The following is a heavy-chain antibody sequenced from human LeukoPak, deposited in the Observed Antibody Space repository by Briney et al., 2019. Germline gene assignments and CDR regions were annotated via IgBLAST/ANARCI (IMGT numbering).Heavy chain of an antibody. CDR2: ISGSGTTI. CDR1: GFTFSRYE. CDR3: ATYRQVLLPFES. Sequence: GGSLRLSCAASGFTFSRYEMNWVRQAPGKGLEWVSYISGSGTTIYYADSVKGRFTISRDNSKSTLSLQMNSLRAEDTAIYYCATYRQVLLPFESWGQGTLVTVSS. D-gene: IGHD2-8*02. J-gene: IGHJ4*02. V-gene: IGHV3-48*03.